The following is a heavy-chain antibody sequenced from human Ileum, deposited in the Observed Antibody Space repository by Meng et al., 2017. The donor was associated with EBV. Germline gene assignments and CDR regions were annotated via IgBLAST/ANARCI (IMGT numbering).Heavy chain of an antibody. J-gene: IGHJ4*02. V-gene: IGHV4-4*02. CDR1: GDSISSDIW. D-gene: IGHD1-7*01. CDR3: GRDQGRELINH. Sequence: QVELQESGPGMVKASGTLSLTCTVSGDSISSDIWWSWVRQPPGKGLEWIGEVYHRGDTNYNPSLKSRVDISVDKSKNQFYLSLFSVTAADTAVYYCGRDQGRELINHWGQGTLVTGSS. CDR2: VYHRGDT.